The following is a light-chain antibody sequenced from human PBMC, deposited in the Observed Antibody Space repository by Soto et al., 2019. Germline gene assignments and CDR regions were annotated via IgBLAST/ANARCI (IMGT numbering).Light chain of an antibody. V-gene: IGKV1-39*01. Sequence: DIQMTQSPSSLSASLGDRVTITCRASQSITNYLNWYQQKPGKAPKLLIYPASSLQSGVPSRFSGSGSGTDFTLTISSLQPEDFATYYCQQSYSTPLTFGGGTKVESK. CDR1: QSITNY. J-gene: IGKJ4*01. CDR3: QQSYSTPLT. CDR2: PAS.